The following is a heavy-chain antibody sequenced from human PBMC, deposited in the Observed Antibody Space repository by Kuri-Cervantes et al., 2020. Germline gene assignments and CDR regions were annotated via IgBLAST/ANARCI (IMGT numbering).Heavy chain of an antibody. CDR1: GYTFTSYG. V-gene: IGHV1-69*05. CDR2: IIPIFGTA. D-gene: IGHD1-26*01. Sequence: SVKVSCKASGYTFTSYGISWVRQAPGQGLEWMGGIIPIFGTANYAQKFQGRVTITTDESTSTAYMELSSLRSEDTAVYYCVRGVIVGGTSEYFLHWGQGTLVTVSS. CDR3: VRGVIVGGTSEYFLH. J-gene: IGHJ1*01.